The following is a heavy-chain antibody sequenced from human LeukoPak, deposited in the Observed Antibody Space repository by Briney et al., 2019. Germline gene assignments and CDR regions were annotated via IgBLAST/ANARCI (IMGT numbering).Heavy chain of an antibody. Sequence: SETLSLTXTVSGYSISSGYYWGWIRQPPGKGLELIGSIYHSGSTYYNPSLKSRVTISVDTSKNQFSLKLSSVTAADTAVYYCAGLPLVPAAMQSGYYYYMDVWGKGTTVTVSS. CDR3: AGLPLVPAAMQSGYYYYMDV. V-gene: IGHV4-38-2*02. J-gene: IGHJ6*03. CDR1: GYSISSGYY. D-gene: IGHD2-2*01. CDR2: IYHSGST.